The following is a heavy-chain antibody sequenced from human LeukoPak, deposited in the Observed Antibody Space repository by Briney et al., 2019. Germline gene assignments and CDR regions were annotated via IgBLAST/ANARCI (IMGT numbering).Heavy chain of an antibody. D-gene: IGHD3-22*01. J-gene: IGHJ4*02. Sequence: GGSLRLSCVASGFTFKNCAMSWVRQAPGKGLEWVAVIWYDGSNKYYADSVKGRFTISRDNSKNTLYLQMNSLRAEDTAVYYCARGRAYYYDSSGYYLVYWGQGTLVTVSS. CDR1: GFTFKNCA. CDR2: IWYDGSNK. V-gene: IGHV3-33*08. CDR3: ARGRAYYYDSSGYYLVY.